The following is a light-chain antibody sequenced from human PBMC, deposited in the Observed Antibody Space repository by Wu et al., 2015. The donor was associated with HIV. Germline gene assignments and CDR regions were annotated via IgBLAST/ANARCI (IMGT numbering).Light chain of an antibody. J-gene: IGKJ4*01. Sequence: EIVLTQSPGTLSLSPGERATVSCRASQSVSSNYLAWYQQKPGQAPRLLIYGATSRATGIPDRFSASGSGADFTLTITRLESEDFAVYFCQQYGNSPLTFGGGTRVEI. CDR3: QQYGNSPLT. CDR1: QSVSSNY. V-gene: IGKV3-20*01. CDR2: GAT.